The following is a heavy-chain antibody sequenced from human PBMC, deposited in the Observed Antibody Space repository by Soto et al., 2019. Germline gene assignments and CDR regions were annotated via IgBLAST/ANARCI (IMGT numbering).Heavy chain of an antibody. CDR2: IYYSGST. D-gene: IGHD4-17*01. V-gene: IGHV4-39*01. CDR3: ARIPWSGDYGDFLDY. J-gene: IGHJ4*02. Sequence: QLQLQESGPGLVKPSETLSLTCTVSGGSISSSSYYWGWIRQPPGKGLEWIGSIYYSGSTYYNPSLKSRVTISVDTSKNQFSLKLSSLTAADTAVYYCARIPWSGDYGDFLDYWGQGTLVTVSS. CDR1: GGSISSSSYY.